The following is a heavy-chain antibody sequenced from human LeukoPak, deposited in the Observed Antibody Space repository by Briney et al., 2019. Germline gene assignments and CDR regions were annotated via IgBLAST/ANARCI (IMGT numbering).Heavy chain of an antibody. J-gene: IGHJ4*02. D-gene: IGHD6-19*01. CDR3: AREGIAVAGTVYYFDY. V-gene: IGHV3-21*01. CDR2: ISSSSSYI. Sequence: GGSLRLSCAASGFTFSSYSMNWVRQAPGKGLEWVSSISSSSSYIYYADSVKGRFTISRDNAKNSLYLQMNSLRAEDTAVYYCAREGIAVAGTVYYFDYWGQGTLVTVSS. CDR1: GFTFSSYS.